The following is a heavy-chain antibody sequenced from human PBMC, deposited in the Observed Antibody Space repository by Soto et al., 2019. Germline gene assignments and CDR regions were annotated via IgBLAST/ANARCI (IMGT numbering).Heavy chain of an antibody. V-gene: IGHV4-4*07. J-gene: IGHJ5*02. D-gene: IGHD4-17*01. Sequence: SETLSLTCTVSGGSISSYYWSWIRQPAGKGLEWIGRIYTSGSTNYNPSLKSRVTISVDTSKNQFSLKLSSVTAADTAVYYCARSLGPEHDYGETRGATPTPRWFDPWGQGTLVTVSS. CDR2: IYTSGST. CDR1: GGSISSYY. CDR3: ARSLGPEHDYGETRGATPTPRWFDP.